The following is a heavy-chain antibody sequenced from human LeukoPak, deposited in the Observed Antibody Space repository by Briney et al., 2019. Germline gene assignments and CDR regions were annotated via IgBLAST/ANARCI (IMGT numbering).Heavy chain of an antibody. J-gene: IGHJ4*02. CDR2: IYYSGST. D-gene: IGHD3-22*01. Sequence: SETLSLTCTVSGGSISSSSYYWGWIRQPPGKGLEWIGSIYYSGSTYYNPSLKSRVTISVDTSKNQFSLKLSSVTAADTAVYYCARGDYYDSSGYSGPFDYWGQGTLVTVSS. V-gene: IGHV4-39*01. CDR1: GGSISSSSYY. CDR3: ARGDYYDSSGYSGPFDY.